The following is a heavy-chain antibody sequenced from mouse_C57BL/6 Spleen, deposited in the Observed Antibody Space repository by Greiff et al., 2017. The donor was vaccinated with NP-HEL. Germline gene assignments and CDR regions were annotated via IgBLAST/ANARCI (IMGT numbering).Heavy chain of an antibody. CDR2: ISNLAYSI. Sequence: EVQGVESGGGLVQPGGSLKLSCAASGFTFSDYGMAWVRQAPRKGPEWVAFISNLAYSIYYADTVTGRCTSSRENAKTTLYLEMSSLRSEDTAMYDCAREITTVAGAMDYWGQGTSVTVSS. CDR1: GFTFSDYG. V-gene: IGHV5-15*01. D-gene: IGHD1-1*01. J-gene: IGHJ4*01. CDR3: AREITTVAGAMDY.